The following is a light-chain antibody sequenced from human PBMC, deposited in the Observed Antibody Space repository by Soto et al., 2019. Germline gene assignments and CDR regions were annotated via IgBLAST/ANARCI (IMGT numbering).Light chain of an antibody. V-gene: IGKV1-39*01. CDR3: QQSYSSPS. CDR2: AAS. J-gene: IGKJ4*01. CDR1: QSIGSY. Sequence: DIQMTQSPSSLSASVGDRVTITCRASQSIGSYLNWYQHKPGKAPKLLIYAASSLQSGVPSRFSGSGSGTDFTLTTSSLQPEDFATYYCQQSYSSPSFGGGTKVAIQ.